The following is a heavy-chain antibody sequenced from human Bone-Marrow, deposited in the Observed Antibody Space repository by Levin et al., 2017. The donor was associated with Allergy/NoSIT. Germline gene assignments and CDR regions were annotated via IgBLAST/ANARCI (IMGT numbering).Heavy chain of an antibody. CDR1: GDSLSSYY. V-gene: IGHV4-59*01. J-gene: IGHJ4*02. CDR2: ISYSGST. CDR3: ARSLRRENFDY. Sequence: PGGSLRLSCTVSGDSLSSYYWSWIRQPPGKRLEWIAYISYSGSTNYNPSLKSRVTLSVDTSKNHCSLNLTSVTAADTAVYYCARSLRRENFDYWGQGILVTVSS. D-gene: IGHD5-24*01.